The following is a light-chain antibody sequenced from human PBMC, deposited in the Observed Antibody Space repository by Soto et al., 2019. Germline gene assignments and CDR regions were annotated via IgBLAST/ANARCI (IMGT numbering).Light chain of an antibody. Sequence: QSVLTQPVSVSGAPGQASSISCTGTGSDVGGYKYVSWYQQLPGKAPKLMIYDVSYRPSGVSDRFSGSKSGNTASLIISGLQAEDEADYYCSSYASSSPFVFGTGTKVTVL. V-gene: IGLV2-14*01. J-gene: IGLJ1*01. CDR3: SSYASSSPFV. CDR1: GSDVGGYKY. CDR2: DVS.